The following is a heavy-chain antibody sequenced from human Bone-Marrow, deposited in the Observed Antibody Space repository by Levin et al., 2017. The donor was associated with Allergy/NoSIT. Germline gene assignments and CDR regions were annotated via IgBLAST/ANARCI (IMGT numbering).Heavy chain of an antibody. V-gene: IGHV3-43*01. D-gene: IGHD6-19*01. CDR1: GFTFNDYT. Sequence: GESLKISCAASGFTFNDYTMHWVRQAPQRGLEWVWLISWDASTTYYADSLRGRFTISRDNSKNAPYLQMNSLTTEDTAVYYCAKDLSPRIAVTGNIEYWGQGPLVTVSS. CDR2: ISWDASTT. CDR3: AKDLSPRIAVTGNIEY. J-gene: IGHJ4*02.